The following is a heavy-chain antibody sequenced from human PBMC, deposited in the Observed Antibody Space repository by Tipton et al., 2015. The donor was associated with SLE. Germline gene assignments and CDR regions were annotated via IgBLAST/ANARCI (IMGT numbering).Heavy chain of an antibody. CDR1: GYSFTSYW. V-gene: IGHV5-10-1*01. D-gene: IGHD6-19*01. CDR2: IDPSDSYT. CDR3: ARRAYSSGWYYYYGMDV. Sequence: QLVQSGAEVKKPGESLKISCKGSGYSFTSYWIGWVRQMPGKGLEWMGRIDPSDSYTNYSPSFQGHVTISADKSISTAYLQWSSLKASDTAMYYCARRAYSSGWYYYYGMDVWGQGTTVTASS. J-gene: IGHJ6*02.